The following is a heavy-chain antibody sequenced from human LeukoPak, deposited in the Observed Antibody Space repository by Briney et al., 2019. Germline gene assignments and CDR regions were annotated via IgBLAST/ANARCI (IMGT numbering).Heavy chain of an antibody. CDR3: AKGSTMTTVTTGESFDY. CDR1: GFTVSSNY. CDR2: ISGSGGST. V-gene: IGHV3-23*01. Sequence: GGSLRLSCAASGFTVSSNYMSWVRQAPGKGLEWVSAISGSGGSTYYADSVKGRFTISRDNSKNTLYLQMNSLRAEDTAVYYCAKGSTMTTVTTGESFDYWGQGTLVTVSS. D-gene: IGHD4-17*01. J-gene: IGHJ4*02.